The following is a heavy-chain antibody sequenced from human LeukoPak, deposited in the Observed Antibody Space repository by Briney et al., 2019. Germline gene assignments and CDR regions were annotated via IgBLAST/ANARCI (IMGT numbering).Heavy chain of an antibody. D-gene: IGHD1-1*01. CDR1: GYTLTELS. CDR3: AVSLTTGGYYGMDV. J-gene: IGHJ6*02. CDR2: FDPEDGET. V-gene: IGHV1-24*01. Sequence: ASVKDSCMVSGYTLTELSLHWVRQAPGKGLEWMGRFDPEDGETIYARKFQGRVTMTEDTSTDTAYMELSSLRSEDTAVYFCAVSLTTGGYYGMDVWGQGTTGAVSS.